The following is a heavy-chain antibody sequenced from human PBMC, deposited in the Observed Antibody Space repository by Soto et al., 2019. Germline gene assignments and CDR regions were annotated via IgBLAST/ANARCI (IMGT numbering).Heavy chain of an antibody. Sequence: EVQLLESGGGLVQPGGSLRLSCAASGFTVSSYAMSWVRQAPGKGPEWVSVISGSGSTYSAAAVKGGFTISRDSSNNTVYLQMNSLRAEDTAVYYCAKALRFTFTTGYYMDVWGRGTTVTVSS. CDR3: AKALRFTFTTGYYMDV. CDR1: GFTVSSYA. CDR2: ISGSGST. J-gene: IGHJ6*03. D-gene: IGHD3-16*01. V-gene: IGHV3-23*01.